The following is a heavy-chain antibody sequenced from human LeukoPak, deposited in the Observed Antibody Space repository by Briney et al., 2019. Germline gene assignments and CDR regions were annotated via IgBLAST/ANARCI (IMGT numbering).Heavy chain of an antibody. CDR2: INSDGSST. J-gene: IGHJ3*02. D-gene: IGHD4-17*01. CDR3: TRGDYGAYGYDAFDI. V-gene: IGHV3-74*01. Sequence: QPGGSLRLSCAASGFTFRNYWMHWVRQAPGKGLVWVSRINSDGSSTSYADSVKGRFTISRDNAKNTLYLQMNSLRAEDTAMYYCTRGDYGAYGYDAFDIWGQGTMVTVSS. CDR1: GFTFRNYW.